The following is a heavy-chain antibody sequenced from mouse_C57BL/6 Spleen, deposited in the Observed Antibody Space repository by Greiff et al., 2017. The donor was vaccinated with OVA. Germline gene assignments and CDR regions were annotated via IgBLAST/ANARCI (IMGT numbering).Heavy chain of an antibody. V-gene: IGHV1-81*01. D-gene: IGHD4-1*01. CDR1: GYTFTSYG. Sequence: VKLVESGAELARPGASVKLSCKASGYTFTSYGISWVKQRTGQGLEWIGEIYPRSGNTYYNEKFKGKATLTADKSSSTAYMELRSLTSEDSAVYFCARRRDWDYFDYWGQGTTLTVSS. J-gene: IGHJ2*01. CDR3: ARRRDWDYFDY. CDR2: IYPRSGNT.